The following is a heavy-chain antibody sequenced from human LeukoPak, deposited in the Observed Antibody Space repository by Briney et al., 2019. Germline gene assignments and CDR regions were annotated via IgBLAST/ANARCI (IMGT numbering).Heavy chain of an antibody. Sequence: GGSLRLSCAASGFTFSSDAMSWVRQAPEKGLEWVSGISRSGGSTYYADSVKGRFTISRDDSQNMLYLQMTSLRAEDTAVYYCAKVSGRIQIWPQPFGDGMDVWGQGTTVTVSS. CDR3: AKVSGRIQIWPQPFGDGMDV. D-gene: IGHD5-18*01. CDR2: ISRSGGST. CDR1: GFTFSSDA. J-gene: IGHJ6*02. V-gene: IGHV3-23*01.